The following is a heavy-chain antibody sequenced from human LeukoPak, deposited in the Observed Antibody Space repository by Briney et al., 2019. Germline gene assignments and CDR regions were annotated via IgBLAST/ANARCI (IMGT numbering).Heavy chain of an antibody. CDR1: GFTFSSYE. V-gene: IGHV3-48*03. D-gene: IGHD6-19*01. CDR3: ARMAVAGQYSDF. Sequence: PGGSLRLSCAASGFTFSSYEMNWVSQAPGKGLEWVSYISTSGDSSYYADSVKGRFTISRDNARNSLYLQMNSLRAEDSAIYYCARMAVAGQYSDFWGQGTLVTVTS. CDR2: ISTSGDSS. J-gene: IGHJ4*02.